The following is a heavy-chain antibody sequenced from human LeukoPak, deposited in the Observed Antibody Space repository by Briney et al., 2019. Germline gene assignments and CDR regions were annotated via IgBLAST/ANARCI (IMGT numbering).Heavy chain of an antibody. V-gene: IGHV3-21*01. CDR3: ARADWMVRGVPGVDY. CDR2: ISSSSSYI. CDR1: GFTFSSYA. J-gene: IGHJ4*02. D-gene: IGHD3-10*01. Sequence: GGSLRLSCAASGFTFSSYAMSWVRQAPGKGLKWVSPISSSSSYIYYADSVKGRFTISRDNAKNSLYLQMNSLRAEDTAVYYCARADWMVRGVPGVDYWGQGTLVTVSS.